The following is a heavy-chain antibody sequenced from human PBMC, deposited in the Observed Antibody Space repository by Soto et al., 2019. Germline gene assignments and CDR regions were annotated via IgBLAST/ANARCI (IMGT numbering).Heavy chain of an antibody. J-gene: IGHJ5*02. D-gene: IGHD3-22*01. CDR2: IYSGGST. CDR3: AKEGTRIVLNWFDP. V-gene: IGHV3-53*04. Sequence: GGSLRLSCAASGFTVSSNYMSWVRQAPGKGLEWVSVIYSGGSTYYADSVKGRFTISRHNSKNTLYLQMNSLRAEDTAVYYCAKEGTRIVLNWFDPWGQGTLVTVSS. CDR1: GFTVSSNY.